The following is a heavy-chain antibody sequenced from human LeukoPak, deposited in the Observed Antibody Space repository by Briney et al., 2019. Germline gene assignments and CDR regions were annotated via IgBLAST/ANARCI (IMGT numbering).Heavy chain of an antibody. CDR3: ARPYVWGSYRYSGFDY. CDR1: GYTFTSYD. V-gene: IGHV1-8*01. CDR2: MNPNSGNT. J-gene: IGHJ4*02. Sequence: ASVKVSCKASGYTFTSYDISWVRQATGQGLEWMGWMNPNSGNTGYAQKFQGRVTMTRNTSISTAYMELSSLRSEDTAVYYCARPYVWGSYRYSGFDYWGQGTLVTVSS. D-gene: IGHD3-16*02.